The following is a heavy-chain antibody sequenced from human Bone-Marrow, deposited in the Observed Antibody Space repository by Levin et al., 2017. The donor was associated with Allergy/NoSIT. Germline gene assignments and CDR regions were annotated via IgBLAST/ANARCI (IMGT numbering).Heavy chain of an antibody. D-gene: IGHD6-13*01. CDR1: GGSFSGYY. V-gene: IGHV4-34*01. CDR2: INHSGST. J-gene: IGHJ4*02. Sequence: PSETLSLTCAVYGGSFSGYYWSWIRQPPGKGLEWIGEINHSGSTNYNPSLKSRVTISVDTSKNQFSLKLSSVTAADTAVYYCARMGGDCSSSWYVDYWGQGTLVTVSS. CDR3: ARMGGDCSSSWYVDY.